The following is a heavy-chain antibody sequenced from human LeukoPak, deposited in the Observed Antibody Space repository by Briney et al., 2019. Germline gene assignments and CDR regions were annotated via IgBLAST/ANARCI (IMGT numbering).Heavy chain of an antibody. CDR3: ARDQRGYGDSSGASKWIDP. CDR2: ISPYNGNT. J-gene: IGHJ5*02. V-gene: IGHV1-18*01. D-gene: IGHD4-17*01. CDR1: GYTFTSCG. Sequence: ASVKVSCKASGYTFTSCGINWVRQAPGQGHEWMGWISPYNGNTKYAEKIQRRVTITTDTSTSTAYMELRSLSSDDTAVYYCARDQRGYGDSSGASKWIDPWGQGTLVTVSS.